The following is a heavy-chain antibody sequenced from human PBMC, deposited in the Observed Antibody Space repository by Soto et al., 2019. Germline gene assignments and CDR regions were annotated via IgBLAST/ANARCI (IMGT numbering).Heavy chain of an antibody. Sequence: GASVKVSCKASGGRFSSYAISWVRQAPGQGLEWMGGIIPIFGTANYAQKFQGRVTITADESTSTAYMELSSLRSEDTAVYYCARYSVRQLERRAFDIWGQGTMVTVSS. J-gene: IGHJ3*02. CDR3: ARYSVRQLERRAFDI. CDR1: GGRFSSYA. V-gene: IGHV1-69*13. CDR2: IIPIFGTA. D-gene: IGHD1-1*01.